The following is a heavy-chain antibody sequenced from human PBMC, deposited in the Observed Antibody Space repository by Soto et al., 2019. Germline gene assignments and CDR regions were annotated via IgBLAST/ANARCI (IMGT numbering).Heavy chain of an antibody. Sequence: GGSLRLSCAASGFTFSSYRMSWVRQAPGKGLEWVANIKQDGSEKYYVDSVKGRFTISRDNAKNSLYLQMNSLRAEDTAVYYCARDRWAGEGYFDLWGRGTLVTVSS. J-gene: IGHJ2*01. CDR1: GFTFSSYR. CDR2: IKQDGSEK. V-gene: IGHV3-7*01. D-gene: IGHD7-27*01. CDR3: ARDRWAGEGYFDL.